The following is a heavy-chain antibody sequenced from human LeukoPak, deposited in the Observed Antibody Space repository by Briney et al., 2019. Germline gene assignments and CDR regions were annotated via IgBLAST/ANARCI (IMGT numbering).Heavy chain of an antibody. Sequence: GGSLRLSCAASGFTFSSYAMSWVRQAPGKGLEWVSAISGSGGSTYYADSVKGRFTISRDNSKNTLYLQMNSLRAEDTAVYYCAKDQRGIAVAGTAVGWYFDLWGRGTLVTVSS. D-gene: IGHD6-19*01. CDR1: GFTFSSYA. V-gene: IGHV3-23*01. CDR2: ISGSGGST. J-gene: IGHJ2*01. CDR3: AKDQRGIAVAGTAVGWYFDL.